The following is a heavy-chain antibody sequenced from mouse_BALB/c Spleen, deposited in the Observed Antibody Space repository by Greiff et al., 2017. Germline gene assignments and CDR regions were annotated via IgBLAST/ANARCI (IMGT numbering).Heavy chain of an antibody. J-gene: IGHJ4*01. CDR3: TRMGDGYSYDAMDY. D-gene: IGHD2-3*01. CDR1: GYTFTSYW. Sequence: QVQLQQPGAELVRPGASVKLSCKASGYTFTSYWINWVKQRPGQGLEWIGNIYPSDSYTNYNQKFKDKATLTVDKSSSTAYMQLSSPTSEDSAVYYCTRMGDGYSYDAMDYWGQGTSVTVSS. V-gene: IGHV1-69*02. CDR2: IYPSDSYT.